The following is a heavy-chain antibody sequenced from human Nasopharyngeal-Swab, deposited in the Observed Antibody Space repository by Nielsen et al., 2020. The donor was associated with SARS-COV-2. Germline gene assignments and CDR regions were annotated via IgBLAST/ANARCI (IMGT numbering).Heavy chain of an antibody. J-gene: IGHJ2*01. V-gene: IGHV3-23*01. CDR2: ISGSGGST. CDR3: AKEGSRTTVITIYWCFDL. Sequence: GGSLRLFCAASGFTFSSYAMSWVRQAPGKGLEWVSAISGSGGSTYYADSVKGRFTISRDNSKNTLYLQMNSLRAEDTAVYYCAKEGSRTTVITIYWCFDLWGRGTLVTVSS. D-gene: IGHD2/OR15-2a*01. CDR1: GFTFSSYA.